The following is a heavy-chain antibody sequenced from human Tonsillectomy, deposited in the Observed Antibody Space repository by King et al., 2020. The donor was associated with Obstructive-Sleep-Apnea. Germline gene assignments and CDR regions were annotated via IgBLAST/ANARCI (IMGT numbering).Heavy chain of an antibody. D-gene: IGHD3-10*01. J-gene: IGHJ4*02. V-gene: IGHV3-23*04. CDR1: GFTFSNFA. CDR3: AKLSAYGSGSYHWAYFDY. Sequence: VQLVESGGGLVQPGGSLRLSCAASGFTFSNFAMNWVRQAPGKGLEWVSGLSGSGGTTHYVNSVKGRFTISRDNSKNTLFLQMSDLRGEDTAIYYCAKLSAYGSGSYHWAYFDYWGQGTLVTVSS. CDR2: LSGSGGTT.